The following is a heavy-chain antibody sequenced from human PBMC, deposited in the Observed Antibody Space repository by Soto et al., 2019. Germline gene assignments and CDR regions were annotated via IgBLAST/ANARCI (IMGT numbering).Heavy chain of an antibody. Sequence: GGSLRLSCAASRFTFSSYLMSWVRQAPGKGLEWVSGVSSSGGGTYYAESVKGRFTISRDNSNNMLFLQMNSLRAEDTAIYYCAKDRSSATVDAFDIWGQGTMVTVSS. D-gene: IGHD4-4*01. J-gene: IGHJ3*02. CDR2: VSSSGGGT. V-gene: IGHV3-23*01. CDR1: RFTFSSYL. CDR3: AKDRSSATVDAFDI.